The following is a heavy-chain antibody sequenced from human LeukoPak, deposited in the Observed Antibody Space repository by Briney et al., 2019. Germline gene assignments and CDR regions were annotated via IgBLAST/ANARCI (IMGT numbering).Heavy chain of an antibody. Sequence: GASVKVSCKASSYTFTSYGITWVRQAPGQGLEWMGWISAYKGNTNYAQKLQGRVTMTTDTSTSTAYMELRSLRSDDTAVYYCARGRGDSPMGYFDLWGRGTLVTVSS. J-gene: IGHJ2*01. CDR2: ISAYKGNT. CDR1: SYTFTSYG. D-gene: IGHD2-21*02. V-gene: IGHV1-18*01. CDR3: ARGRGDSPMGYFDL.